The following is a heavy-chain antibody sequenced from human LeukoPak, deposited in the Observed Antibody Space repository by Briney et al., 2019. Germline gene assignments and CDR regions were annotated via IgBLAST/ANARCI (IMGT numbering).Heavy chain of an antibody. CDR2: INPNSGGT. CDR1: GYTFTGYY. D-gene: IGHD3-22*01. Sequence: GASVKVSCKASGYTFTGYYMHWVRQAPGQGLEWMGWINPNSGGTNYAQKFQGRVTMTRDTSISTAYMELSRLRSDDTAVYYCARHYYDSSGYYRGYFDYWGQGTLVTVSS. CDR3: ARHYYDSSGYYRGYFDY. J-gene: IGHJ4*02. V-gene: IGHV1-2*02.